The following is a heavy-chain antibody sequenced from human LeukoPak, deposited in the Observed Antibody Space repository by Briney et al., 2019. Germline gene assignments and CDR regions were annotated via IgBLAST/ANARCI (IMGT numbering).Heavy chain of an antibody. J-gene: IGHJ4*02. CDR1: GGSFSGYY. CDR3: ASRPYCSSTSCRDY. Sequence: PSETLSLTCAVYGGSFSGYYWSWIRQPPGKGLELIGEINHSGSTNYNPSLKSRVTISVDTSKNQFSLKLSSVTAADTAVYYCASRPYCSSTSCRDYWGQGTLVTVSS. V-gene: IGHV4-34*01. D-gene: IGHD2-2*01. CDR2: INHSGST.